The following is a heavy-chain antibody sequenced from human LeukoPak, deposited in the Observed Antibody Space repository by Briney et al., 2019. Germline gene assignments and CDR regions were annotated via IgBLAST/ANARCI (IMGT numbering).Heavy chain of an antibody. J-gene: IGHJ4*02. Sequence: GGSLRLSCAASGFTFSSYWITWVRQAPGEGLEWVANIREDGSEKYYVDSVKDRFTISRDNAKNSVSVQMNSLRAEDTAVYYCARGPYCDGTSCQSFFDYWGQGALVTVSS. CDR3: ARGPYCDGTSCQSFFDY. CDR2: IREDGSEK. V-gene: IGHV3-7*01. CDR1: GFTFSSYW. D-gene: IGHD2-2*01.